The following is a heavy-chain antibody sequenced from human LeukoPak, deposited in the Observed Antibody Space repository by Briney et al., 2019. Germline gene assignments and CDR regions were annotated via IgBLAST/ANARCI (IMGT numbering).Heavy chain of an antibody. Sequence: GGSLRLSCDASGFIFSSYWMSWVRQAPGKGLEWVSVIYGGGSIYYADSVKGRFTISRDNSKNTMYLQMNSLRAEDTAVYYCARDGPRAGRGVIFDSWGQGTLVTVAS. D-gene: IGHD3-10*01. V-gene: IGHV3-66*01. J-gene: IGHJ4*02. CDR2: IYGGGSI. CDR3: ARDGPRAGRGVIFDS. CDR1: GFIFSSYW.